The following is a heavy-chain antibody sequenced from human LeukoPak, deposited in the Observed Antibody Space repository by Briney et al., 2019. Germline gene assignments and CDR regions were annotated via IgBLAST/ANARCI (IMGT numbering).Heavy chain of an antibody. V-gene: IGHV3-23*01. Sequence: GSRRPSCAASEFTFSDYAMTWVRQAPGKGLEWVSLITDISDTTYYADSVKGRFTISRDNSKNTLYLQMNSLRAEDTALYYCAKHGRATPDYWGQGTLVTVSS. D-gene: IGHD5-12*01. J-gene: IGHJ4*02. CDR3: AKHGRATPDY. CDR2: ITDISDTT. CDR1: EFTFSDYA.